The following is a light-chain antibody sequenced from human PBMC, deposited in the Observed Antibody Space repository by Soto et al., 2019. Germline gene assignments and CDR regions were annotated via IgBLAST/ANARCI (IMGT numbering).Light chain of an antibody. CDR2: EVN. Sequence: QSALTQPPSVSGSPGQSVTISCTGTSSDVGSYNRLSWYQQPPGTALKLIMYEVNTRPSGVPDRFSGSKSGSTASLTISGLQAEDEADYYCSLYISGSTYVFGTGTKVTV. CDR3: SLYISGSTYV. CDR1: SSDVGSYNR. V-gene: IGLV2-18*01. J-gene: IGLJ1*01.